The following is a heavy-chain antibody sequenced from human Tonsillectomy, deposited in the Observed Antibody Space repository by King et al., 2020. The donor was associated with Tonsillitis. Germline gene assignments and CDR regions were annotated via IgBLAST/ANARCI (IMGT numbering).Heavy chain of an antibody. CDR3: AGDGVGGRATTYYYYGMDV. CDR2: IIPILGIA. CDR1: GGTFSTYG. V-gene: IGHV1-69*04. J-gene: IGHJ6*02. D-gene: IGHD3-3*01. Sequence: QLVQSGAEVKKPGSSVKVSCKASGGTFSTYGISWVRQAPGQGLEWMGRIIPILGIANYAQKLQGRVTITADKSTSTAYMELSSLRSEDTAVYYCAGDGVGGRATTYYYYGMDVWGQGTTVTVSS.